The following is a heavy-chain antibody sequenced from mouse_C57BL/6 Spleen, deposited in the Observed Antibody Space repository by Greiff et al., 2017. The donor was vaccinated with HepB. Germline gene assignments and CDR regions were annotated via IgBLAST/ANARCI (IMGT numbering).Heavy chain of an antibody. V-gene: IGHV1-15*01. CDR2: IDPETGGT. CDR3: TNYYGNFLYYFDY. D-gene: IGHD2-1*01. CDR1: GYTFTDYE. J-gene: IGHJ2*01. Sequence: VQLQESGAELVRPGASVTLSCKASGYTFTDYEMHWVKQTPVHGLEWIGAIDPETGGTAYNQKFKGKAILTADKSSSTAYMELRSLTSEDSAVYYCTNYYGNFLYYFDYWGQGTTLTVSS.